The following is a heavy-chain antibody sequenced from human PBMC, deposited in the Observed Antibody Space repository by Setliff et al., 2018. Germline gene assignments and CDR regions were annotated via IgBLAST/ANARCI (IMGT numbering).Heavy chain of an antibody. D-gene: IGHD4-4*01. CDR2: NSAYDGNT. CDR1: AYSFTNYG. Sequence: ASVKVSCKASAYSFTNYGITWVRQAPGQGLEWMGWNSAYDGNTRFAQNSQGRLTITTVGSTSTAYMDLNSLRSEETAVYYWSRADYIRYFYMDAWGKGTTVTVSS. J-gene: IGHJ6*03. V-gene: IGHV1-18*01. CDR3: SRADYIRYFYMDA.